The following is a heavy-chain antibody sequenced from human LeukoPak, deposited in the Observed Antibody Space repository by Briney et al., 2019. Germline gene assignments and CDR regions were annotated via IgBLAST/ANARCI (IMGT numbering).Heavy chain of an antibody. Sequence: SETLSLTCTVSGGSISSSSYYWGWIRQPPGKGLEWIGSIYYSGSTYYNPSLKSRVTISVDTSKNQFSLKLSSVTAADTAVYYCARLLHDSRGYYYFDYWGQGALVTVSS. D-gene: IGHD3-22*01. CDR1: GGSISSSSYY. J-gene: IGHJ4*02. CDR3: ARLLHDSRGYYYFDY. V-gene: IGHV4-39*01. CDR2: IYYSGST.